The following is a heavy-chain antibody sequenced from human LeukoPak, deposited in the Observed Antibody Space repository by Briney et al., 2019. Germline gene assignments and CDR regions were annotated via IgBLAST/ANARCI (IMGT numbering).Heavy chain of an antibody. CDR1: GGTFSSYA. CDR3: ARYCSGGSCYLLYGMDV. CDR2: IIPIFGTA. D-gene: IGHD2-15*01. V-gene: IGHV1-69*13. Sequence: ASVNVSCKASGGTFSSYAISWVRQAPGQGLEWMGGIIPIFGTANYAQKFQGRVTITADESTSTAYMELSSLRSEDTAVYYCARYCSGGSCYLLYGMDVWGQGTTVTVSS. J-gene: IGHJ6*02.